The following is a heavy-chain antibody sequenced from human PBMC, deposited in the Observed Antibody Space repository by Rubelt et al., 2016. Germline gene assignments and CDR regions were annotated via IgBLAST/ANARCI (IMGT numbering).Heavy chain of an antibody. V-gene: IGHV3-15*07. CDR3: TTDTAMDNDFDY. Sequence: VQLVESGGGVVQPGRSLRLSCAASGFTFSNSWMNWVRQAPGKGLEWVGRIKSKTDGGTTDYGAPVKGRFTISRDDSKNTLYLGMNSLKTEDTAVYYCTTDTAMDNDFDYWGQGTLVTVSS. CDR1: GFTFSNSW. J-gene: IGHJ4*02. CDR2: IKSKTDGGTT. D-gene: IGHD5-18*01.